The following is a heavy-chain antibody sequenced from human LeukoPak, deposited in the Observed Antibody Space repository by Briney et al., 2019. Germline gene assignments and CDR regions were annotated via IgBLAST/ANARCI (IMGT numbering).Heavy chain of an antibody. D-gene: IGHD1-26*01. V-gene: IGHV7-4-1*02. CDR3: ARSPLWEPGNWFDP. CDR1: GYTFTSFG. Sequence: ASVKVSCKASGYTFTSFGLNWVRQAPGQGLEWMGRINTNTGNPTYAQGFTGRFVFSLDTSVSTAYLQISSLKAEDTAVYYCARSPLWEPGNWFDPWGQGTLVTVSS. CDR2: INTNTGNP. J-gene: IGHJ5*02.